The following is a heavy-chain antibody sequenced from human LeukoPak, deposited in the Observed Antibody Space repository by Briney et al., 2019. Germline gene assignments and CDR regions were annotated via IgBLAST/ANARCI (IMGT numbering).Heavy chain of an antibody. CDR3: ARSESVAQVLRFLEWPYYYYGMDV. D-gene: IGHD3-3*01. CDR2: IKQDGSEK. CDR1: GFTFSSYW. Sequence: GGSLRLSCAASGFTFSSYWMSWVRQAPGKGLEWVANIKQDGSEKYYVDSVKGRFTISRDNAKNSLYLQMNSLRAEDTAVYYCARSESVAQVLRFLEWPYYYYGMDVWGQGTTVTVSS. J-gene: IGHJ6*02. V-gene: IGHV3-7*01.